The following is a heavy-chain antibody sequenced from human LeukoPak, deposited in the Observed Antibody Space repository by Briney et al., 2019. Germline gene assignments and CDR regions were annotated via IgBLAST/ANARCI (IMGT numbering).Heavy chain of an antibody. D-gene: IGHD2-8*01. J-gene: IGHJ4*02. CDR3: ARGRGVLMVYAMDY. CDR1: GGSFSGYY. V-gene: IGHV4-34*01. CDR2: INHSGST. Sequence: SETLSLTCAVYGGSFSGYYWSCIRQPPGKGLEWIGEINHSGSTNYNPSLKSRVTISVDTSKNQFSLKLSSVTAADTAVYYCARGRGVLMVYAMDYWGQGTLVTVSS.